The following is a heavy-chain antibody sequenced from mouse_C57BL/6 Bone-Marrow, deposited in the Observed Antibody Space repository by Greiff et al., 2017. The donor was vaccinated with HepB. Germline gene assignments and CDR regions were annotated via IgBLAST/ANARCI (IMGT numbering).Heavy chain of an antibody. V-gene: IGHV1-75*01. CDR3: AREVWVTPDYYAMDY. CDR1: GYTFTDYY. CDR2: IFPGSGST. D-gene: IGHD2-2*01. J-gene: IGHJ4*01. Sequence: QVQLQQSGPELVKPGASVKISCKASGYTFTDYYINWVKQRPGQGLGWIGWIFPGSGSTYYNEKFKGKATLTVDKSSSTAYMLLSSLTSEDSAVYFCAREVWVTPDYYAMDYWGQGTSVTVSS.